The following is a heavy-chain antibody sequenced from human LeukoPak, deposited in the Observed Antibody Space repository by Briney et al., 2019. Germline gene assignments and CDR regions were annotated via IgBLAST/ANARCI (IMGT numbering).Heavy chain of an antibody. D-gene: IGHD1-7*01. CDR3: AKDRFSGVNDWNYGFDY. Sequence: PGGSLRLSCAASGFTFSTYAMSWVRQAPGKGLEWVSGISGSGGSTYYADSVKGRFTISRDNSKNTLYLQMNRLRAEDTAVYYCAKDRFSGVNDWNYGFDYWGQGILVTVSS. V-gene: IGHV3-23*01. J-gene: IGHJ4*02. CDR1: GFTFSTYA. CDR2: ISGSGGST.